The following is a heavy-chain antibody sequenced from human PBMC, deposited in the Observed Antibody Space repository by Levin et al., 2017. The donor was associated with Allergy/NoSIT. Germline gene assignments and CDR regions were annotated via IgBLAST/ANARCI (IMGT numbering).Heavy chain of an antibody. CDR1: GFTFSSYG. D-gene: IGHD6-13*01. CDR3: AKDLYSSSWYQGEYFQH. Sequence: GGSLRLSCAASGFTFSSYGMHWVRQAPGKGLEWVAVISYDGSNKYYADSVKGRFTISRDNSKNTLYLQMNSLRAEDTAVYYCAKDLYSSSWYQGEYFQHWGQGTLVTVSS. J-gene: IGHJ1*01. V-gene: IGHV3-30*18. CDR2: ISYDGSNK.